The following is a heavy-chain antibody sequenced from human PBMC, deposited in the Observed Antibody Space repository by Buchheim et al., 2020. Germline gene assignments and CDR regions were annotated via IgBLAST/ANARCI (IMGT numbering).Heavy chain of an antibody. CDR3: ARATAAITYYYYYGMDV. V-gene: IGHV3-33*01. Sequence: QVQLVESGGGVVQPGRSLRLSCAASGFTFSSYGMHWVRQAPGKGLEWVAVIWYDGSNKYYADSVKGRFTISRDNSQHTLYLQMNSLRAEDTAVYYCARATAAITYYYYYGMDVWGQGTT. CDR1: GFTFSSYG. J-gene: IGHJ6*02. D-gene: IGHD2-2*01. CDR2: IWYDGSNK.